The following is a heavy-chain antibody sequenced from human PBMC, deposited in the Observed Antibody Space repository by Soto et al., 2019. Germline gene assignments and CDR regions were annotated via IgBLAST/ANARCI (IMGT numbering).Heavy chain of an antibody. CDR3: ARDATNYYDSSGYRFDY. D-gene: IGHD3-22*01. CDR1: GGTFSSYA. Sequence: QVQLVQSGAEVKKPGSSVKVSCKASGGTFSSYAISWVRQAPGQGLEWMGGIIPIFGTANYAQKFQGRVTITADESTSTAYMELSSLRSEDTAVYYCARDATNYYDSSGYRFDYWGQGTLVTGSS. V-gene: IGHV1-69*01. CDR2: IIPIFGTA. J-gene: IGHJ4*02.